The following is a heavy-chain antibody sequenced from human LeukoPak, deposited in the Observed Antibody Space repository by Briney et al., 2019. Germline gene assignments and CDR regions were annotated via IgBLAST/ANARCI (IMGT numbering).Heavy chain of an antibody. Sequence: SETLSLTCVVYGGTFRDYYWTWIRQPPGKGLEWIGEVNHSGITNYNPSLKSRVTISVDTSKSQFSLKLTPATAADTAVYYCAREAVTTSRLFDPWGQGTLVTVSS. V-gene: IGHV4-34*01. J-gene: IGHJ5*02. D-gene: IGHD4-17*01. CDR2: VNHSGIT. CDR1: GGTFRDYY. CDR3: AREAVTTSRLFDP.